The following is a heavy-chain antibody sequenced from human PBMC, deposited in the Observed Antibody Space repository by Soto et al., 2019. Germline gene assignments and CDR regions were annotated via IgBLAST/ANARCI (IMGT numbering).Heavy chain of an antibody. CDR2: IFHTGST. CDR1: GDSVRRSGYS. J-gene: IGHJ4*02. V-gene: IGHV4-30-2*01. Sequence: QLQLQESGSGLVKPSQTLSLTCAVSGDSVRRSGYSWSWIRQPPGKGLEWIGYIFHTGSTYYNLSLRGRATNSVDRSKNQFALKLSSVTAADTDVYYCASHYGDYEYYEYWGQGTQVTVPS. D-gene: IGHD4-17*01. CDR3: ASHYGDYEYYEY.